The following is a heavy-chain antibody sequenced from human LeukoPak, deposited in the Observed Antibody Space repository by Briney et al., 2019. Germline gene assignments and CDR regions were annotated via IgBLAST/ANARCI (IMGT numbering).Heavy chain of an antibody. Sequence: ASVKVSCKASGYTFSSFTMHWLRQAPGQRLEWMGWIGAGNGNTKYSQRFQGRVTITRDTSASTAYMELTSLRSGDTAVYYCARGGTDYDYVWGSFHFDYWGQGTLVTVSS. CDR1: GYTFSSFT. D-gene: IGHD3-16*01. CDR2: IGAGNGNT. CDR3: ARGGTDYDYVWGSFHFDY. V-gene: IGHV1-3*01. J-gene: IGHJ4*02.